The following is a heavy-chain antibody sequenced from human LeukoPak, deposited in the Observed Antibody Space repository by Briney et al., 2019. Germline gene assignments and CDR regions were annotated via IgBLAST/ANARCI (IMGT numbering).Heavy chain of an antibody. J-gene: IGHJ6*03. CDR3: ARASGTDRNSDFYYMDV. CDR1: GFTFDRYA. D-gene: IGHD1-1*01. Sequence: GRSLRLSCAGSGFTFDRYAMHWVRQAPGKGLEWLSIILYDGSKKYDADSVKGRFSISRDNSKNTLYLQLNSLRSDDTAVYSCARASGTDRNSDFYYMDVWGKGTTVTVSS. V-gene: IGHV3-30*04. CDR2: ILYDGSKK.